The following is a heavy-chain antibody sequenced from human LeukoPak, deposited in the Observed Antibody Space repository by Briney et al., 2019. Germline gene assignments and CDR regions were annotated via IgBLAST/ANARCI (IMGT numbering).Heavy chain of an antibody. D-gene: IGHD6-13*01. CDR2: ISYDGSNK. J-gene: IGHJ4*02. V-gene: IGHV3-30*18. CDR1: GFTFSSYG. CDR3: AKRLADSSSWYRSEYYFDY. Sequence: GGSLRLSCAASGFTFSSYGMHWVRQAPGKGLEWVAVISYDGSNKYYADSVKGRFTISRDNSKNTLYLQMNSLRAEDTAVYYCAKRLADSSSWYRSEYYFDYWGQGTLVTVSS.